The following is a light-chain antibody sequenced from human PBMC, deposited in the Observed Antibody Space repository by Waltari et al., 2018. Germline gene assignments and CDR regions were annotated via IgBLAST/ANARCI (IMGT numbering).Light chain of an antibody. Sequence: DLVMTQSPLSLPVTPGDPASISCWSSQSLLHTNAYNYLDWYLQKPGQSPQLLIYLGSNRASGVPDRFSGSGSGTDFTLKISRVEAEDVGVYYCMQALQTPWTFGQGTKVEIK. CDR1: QSLLHTNAYNY. J-gene: IGKJ1*01. V-gene: IGKV2-28*01. CDR3: MQALQTPWT. CDR2: LGS.